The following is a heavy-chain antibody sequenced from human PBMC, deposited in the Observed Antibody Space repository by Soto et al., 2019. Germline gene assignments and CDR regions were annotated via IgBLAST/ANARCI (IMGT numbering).Heavy chain of an antibody. CDR1: GYRFETYA. CDR2: ISAYNIDT. J-gene: IGHJ6*02. Sequence: QVQLVQSGAEVKKPGASVKVSCKPSGYRFETYAMSWVRQAPGKGLGWMGWISAYNIDTYYAQKFQDRVTMTTDTSTGTAYMELRSLTSDDTAVYYCARGHGEIIGAMDVWGQGTTVTVSS. CDR3: ARGHGEIIGAMDV. D-gene: IGHD3-3*01. V-gene: IGHV1-18*01.